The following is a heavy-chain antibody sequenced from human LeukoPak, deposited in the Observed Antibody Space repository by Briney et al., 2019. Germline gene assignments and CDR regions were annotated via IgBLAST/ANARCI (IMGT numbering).Heavy chain of an antibody. V-gene: IGHV1-24*01. J-gene: IGHJ4*02. CDR3: ATGSLYLRTFDY. Sequence: ASVKDSRKVSGYTPTELSMHWVRQAPGKGPEWLGGFDPEDGETIYAQKFQGRVTMTEDTSTDTAYMELSSLRSEDTAVYYCATGSLYLRTFDYWGQGTLVTVSS. CDR1: GYTPTELS. CDR2: FDPEDGET. D-gene: IGHD1-26*01.